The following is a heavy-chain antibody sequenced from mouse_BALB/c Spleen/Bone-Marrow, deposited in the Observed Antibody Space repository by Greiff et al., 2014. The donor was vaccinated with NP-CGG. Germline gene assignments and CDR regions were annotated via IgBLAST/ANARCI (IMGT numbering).Heavy chain of an antibody. D-gene: IGHD1-1*01. V-gene: IGHV2-9*02. CDR3: ARGGSSRAWFAY. J-gene: IGHJ3*01. CDR1: EFSFTSYG. CDR2: IWAGGST. Sequence: QVQLQQSGPGLVAPSQSLSITCTVSEFSFTSYGVHWVRQPPGKGLEWLGVIWAGGSTNYNSALMSRLSISKDNSKSQVFLKMNSLQTDDTAMYYCARGGSSRAWFAYWGQGTLVTVSA.